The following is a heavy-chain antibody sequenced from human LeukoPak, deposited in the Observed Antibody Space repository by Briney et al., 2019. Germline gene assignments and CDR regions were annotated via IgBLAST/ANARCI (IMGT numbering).Heavy chain of an antibody. J-gene: IGHJ6*03. Sequence: GASVKVSCKASGYTFTSYDINWVRQATGQGLEWMGWMNPNSGNTGYAQKFQGRVTMTRNTSISTAYMELSSLRSEDTAVYYCARDRYSSGWNYYYYYMDVWGKGTTVTVSS. D-gene: IGHD6-19*01. CDR1: GYTFTSYD. CDR2: MNPNSGNT. CDR3: ARDRYSSGWNYYYYYMDV. V-gene: IGHV1-8*01.